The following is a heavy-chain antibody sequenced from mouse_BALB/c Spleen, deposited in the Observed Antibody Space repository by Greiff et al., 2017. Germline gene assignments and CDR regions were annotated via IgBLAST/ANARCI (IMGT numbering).Heavy chain of an antibody. J-gene: IGHJ1*01. Sequence: EVNLVESGGGLVQPGGSRKLSCAASGFTFSSFGMHWVRQAPEKGLEWVAYISSGSSTIYYADTVKGRFTISRDNPKNTLFLQMTSLRSEDTAMYYCARSGDSGYFDVWGAGTTVTVSS. CDR2: ISSGSSTI. CDR1: GFTFSSFG. CDR3: ARSGDSGYFDV. D-gene: IGHD3-3*01. V-gene: IGHV5-17*02.